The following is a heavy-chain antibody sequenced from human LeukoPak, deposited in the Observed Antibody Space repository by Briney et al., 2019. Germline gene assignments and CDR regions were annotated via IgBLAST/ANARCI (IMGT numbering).Heavy chain of an antibody. CDR2: ISSSSSYI. V-gene: IGHV3-21*01. CDR3: ARDQAYCGGDCYSGPNLYYFDY. Sequence: GGSLRLSCAASGFTFSSYSMNWVRQAPGKGLEWVSSISSSSSYIYYADSVKGRFTISRDNAKNSLYLQMNSLRAEDTAVYYCARDQAYCGGDCYSGPNLYYFDYWGQGTLVTVSS. CDR1: GFTFSSYS. J-gene: IGHJ4*02. D-gene: IGHD2-21*02.